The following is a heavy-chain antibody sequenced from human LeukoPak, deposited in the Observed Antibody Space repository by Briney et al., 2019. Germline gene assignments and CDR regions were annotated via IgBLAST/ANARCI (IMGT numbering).Heavy chain of an antibody. J-gene: IGHJ4*02. CDR3: ASTSGWYEPIDY. Sequence: GGSLRLSCAASGFTFSGAWMCWVRQAPGKGLEWVAVIWYDGSNKYYADSVKGRFTISRDNSKNTLYLQMNSLRAEDTAVYYCASTSGWYEPIDYWGQGTLVTVSS. D-gene: IGHD6-19*01. CDR2: IWYDGSNK. CDR1: GFTFSGAW. V-gene: IGHV3-33*08.